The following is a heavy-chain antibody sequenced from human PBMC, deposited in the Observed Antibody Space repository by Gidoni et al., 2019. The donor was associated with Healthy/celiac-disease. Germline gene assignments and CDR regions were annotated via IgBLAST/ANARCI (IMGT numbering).Heavy chain of an antibody. Sequence: QVQLVQSGAEVKKPGASVKVSCKASGYTFTSYGISWVRQAPGQGLEWMGWISAYNGNTNYAQKLQGRVTMTTDTSTSTAYMELRSLRSDDTAVYYCARLGFCTNGVCHLPESPYYYYYGMDVWGQGTTVTVSS. V-gene: IGHV1-18*04. CDR3: ARLGFCTNGVCHLPESPYYYYYGMDV. CDR1: GYTFTSYG. J-gene: IGHJ6*02. CDR2: ISAYNGNT. D-gene: IGHD2-8*01.